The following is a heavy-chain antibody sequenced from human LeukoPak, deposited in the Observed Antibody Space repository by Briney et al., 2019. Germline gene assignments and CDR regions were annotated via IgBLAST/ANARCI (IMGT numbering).Heavy chain of an antibody. Sequence: GGSLRLSCAASGFIFSSAWMSWVRQAPGKGLVWVSGISRDGTITNYADAVKGRFTISRDNAKNTLYLQMNSLRVEDTAVYSCARGWYGPDSCGQGTLVTVSS. CDR3: ARGWYGPDS. J-gene: IGHJ5*01. CDR2: ISRDGTIT. D-gene: IGHD1-14*01. V-gene: IGHV3-74*01. CDR1: GFIFSSAW.